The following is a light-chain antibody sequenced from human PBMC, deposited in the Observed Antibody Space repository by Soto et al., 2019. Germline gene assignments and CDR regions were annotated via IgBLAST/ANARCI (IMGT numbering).Light chain of an antibody. CDR3: QSFDSSRIGLL. CDR2: DTT. J-gene: IGLJ2*01. CDR1: HSDIGAGYG. Sequence: QSVLTQPPSVTGAPGQRVTISCTGSHSDIGAGYGVHWYQQFPHSAPKLLSYDTTNRPSGVPDRFSGSSSGTSASLAITGLQAEDEADYYCQSFDSSRIGLLFGGGTKVTVL. V-gene: IGLV1-40*01.